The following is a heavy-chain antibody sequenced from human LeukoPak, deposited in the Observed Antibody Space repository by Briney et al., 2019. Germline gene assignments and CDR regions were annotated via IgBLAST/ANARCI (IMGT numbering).Heavy chain of an antibody. CDR2: INHSGST. J-gene: IGHJ4*02. CDR3: ARAKRSSGWYFGLLDY. CDR1: GGSFSGYY. D-gene: IGHD6-19*01. V-gene: IGHV4-34*01. Sequence: SETLSLTCAVYGGSFSGYYWSWIRQPPGKGLEWIGEINHSGSTNYNPSLKSRVTTSVDTSKNQFSLKLSSVTAADTAVYYCARAKRSSGWYFGLLDYWGQGTLVTVSS.